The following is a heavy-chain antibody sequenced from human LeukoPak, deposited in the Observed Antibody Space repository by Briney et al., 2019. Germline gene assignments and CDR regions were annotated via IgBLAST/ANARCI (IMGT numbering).Heavy chain of an antibody. CDR2: ISGSGGSS. J-gene: IGHJ4*02. CDR1: GFTFSSYA. Sequence: GGSLRLSCAASGFTFSSYAMSWVRQAPGKGLEWVSAISGSGGSSYYADSVKGRFTISRDNSKNTLYLQMNSLRAEDTAVYYCAKTGTPWYYFDYWGQGTLVTVSS. V-gene: IGHV3-23*01. D-gene: IGHD6-13*01. CDR3: AKTGTPWYYFDY.